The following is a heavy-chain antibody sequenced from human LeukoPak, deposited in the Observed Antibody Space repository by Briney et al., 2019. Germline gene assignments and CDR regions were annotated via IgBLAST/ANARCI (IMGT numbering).Heavy chain of an antibody. J-gene: IGHJ4*02. CDR3: ATGSSSWYGNFDY. D-gene: IGHD6-13*01. V-gene: IGHV1-2*02. CDR1: GYTFTGYY. Sequence: ASVKVSCKASGYTFTGYYMHWVRQAPGQGLEWMGWINPNSGGTNYAQKFQGRVTMTRDTSISTAYMELCRLRSDDTAVYYCATGSSSWYGNFDYWGQGTPVTVSS. CDR2: INPNSGGT.